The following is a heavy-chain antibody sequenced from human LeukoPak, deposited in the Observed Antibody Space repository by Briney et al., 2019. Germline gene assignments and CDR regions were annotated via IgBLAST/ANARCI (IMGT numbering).Heavy chain of an antibody. CDR1: GYTFTGYY. J-gene: IGHJ5*02. V-gene: IGHV1-2*02. CDR2: INPNSGGT. Sequence: ASVKVSCKASGYTFTGYYMHWVRQAPGQGLEWMGWINPNSGGTNYAQKFQGRVTMTRDTSISTAYMELSRLRSDDTAVYYCAREVAYCSSGSCYSSWFDPWGQGTLVTVSS. D-gene: IGHD2-15*01. CDR3: AREVAYCSSGSCYSSWFDP.